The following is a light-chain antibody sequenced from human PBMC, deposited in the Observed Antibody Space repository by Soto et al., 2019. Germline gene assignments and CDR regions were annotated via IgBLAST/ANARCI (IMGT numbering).Light chain of an antibody. CDR3: QQRSNWPPIT. CDR2: DTS. CDR1: QSVSSY. Sequence: EILLTQSPATLSLSQWEIATLSCRASQSVSSYLAWYQHKPGQAPRLLIYDTSNRPTGIPARFSGSGSGTDSTLTISSLEPEDFAVYYCQQRSNWPPITFGQGTKVDIK. J-gene: IGKJ1*01. V-gene: IGKV3-11*01.